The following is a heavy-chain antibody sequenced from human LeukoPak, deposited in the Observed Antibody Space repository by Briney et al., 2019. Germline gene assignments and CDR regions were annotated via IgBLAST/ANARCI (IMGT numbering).Heavy chain of an antibody. CDR1: GGSISSYY. CDR3: ARERQEGHFDY. CDR2: IYYSGST. V-gene: IGHV4-59*01. D-gene: IGHD1-1*01. Sequence: SETLSLTCAVSGGSISSYYWSWIRQPPGKGLEWIGYIYYSGSTNYNPSLKSRVTISVDTSKNQFSLKLSSVTAADTAVYYCARERQEGHFDYWGQGTLVTVSS. J-gene: IGHJ4*02.